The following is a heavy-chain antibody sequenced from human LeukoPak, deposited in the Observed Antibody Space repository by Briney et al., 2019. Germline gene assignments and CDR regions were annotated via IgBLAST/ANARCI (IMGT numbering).Heavy chain of an antibody. Sequence: ASVRVSCKASGYTFTSSDVNWVRQATGPGLEWMGWMNPNTGNTGYAQKFQGRVSMTRNTSISTAYMELSSLRSEDTAVYYCAREVDDYGFMDYWGQGTLVTVSS. CDR1: GYTFTSSD. J-gene: IGHJ4*02. V-gene: IGHV1-8*01. CDR3: AREVDDYGFMDY. D-gene: IGHD4-17*01. CDR2: MNPNTGNT.